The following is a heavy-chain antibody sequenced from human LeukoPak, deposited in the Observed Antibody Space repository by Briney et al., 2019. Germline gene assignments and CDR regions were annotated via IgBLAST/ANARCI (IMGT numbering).Heavy chain of an antibody. CDR2: IHWNGGRT. Sequence: GGSLRLSCAASGFTFDNYGINWVRQAPGKGLEWVSRIHWNGGRTVYADSVKGRFTISRDNAKNSLYLQMNSLRAEDTAVYYCARGRWEWFGKVDYWGQGTLVTVSS. CDR1: GFTFDNYG. J-gene: IGHJ4*02. CDR3: ARGRWEWFGKVDY. V-gene: IGHV3-20*04. D-gene: IGHD3-10*01.